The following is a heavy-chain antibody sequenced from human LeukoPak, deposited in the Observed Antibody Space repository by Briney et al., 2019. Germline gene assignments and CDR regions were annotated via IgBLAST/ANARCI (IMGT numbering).Heavy chain of an antibody. CDR1: GGSISSGDYY. CDR3: ARESVEAYCGGDCYSGAFDI. J-gene: IGHJ3*02. Sequence: SETLSLTXTVSGGSISSGDYYWSWIRQPAGKGLEWIGRIYTSGSTNYNPSLKSRVTMSVDTSKNQFSLKLSSVTAADTAVYYCARESVEAYCGGDCYSGAFDIWGQGTMVTVSS. CDR2: IYTSGST. V-gene: IGHV4-61*02. D-gene: IGHD2-21*02.